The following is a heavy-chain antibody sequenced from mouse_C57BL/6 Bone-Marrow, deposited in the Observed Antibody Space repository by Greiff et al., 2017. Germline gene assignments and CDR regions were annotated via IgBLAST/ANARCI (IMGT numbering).Heavy chain of an antibody. CDR1: GYTFTSYW. CDR3: ARITTEVATNFDV. J-gene: IGHJ1*03. V-gene: IGHV1-64*01. CDR2: IHPNSGST. Sequence: QVQLQQPGAELVKPGASVKLSCKASGYTFTSYWMHWVKQRPGQGLEWIGMIHPNSGSTNYNEKFKSKATLTVDKSSSTAYMQLSSLTSKDSAVYYWARITTEVATNFDVWGTGTTVTVSS. D-gene: IGHD1-1*01.